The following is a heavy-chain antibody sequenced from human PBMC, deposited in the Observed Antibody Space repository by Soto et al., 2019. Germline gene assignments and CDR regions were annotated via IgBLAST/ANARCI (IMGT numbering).Heavy chain of an antibody. V-gene: IGHV1-69*13. J-gene: IGHJ6*02. CDR2: IIPIFGTA. Sequence: SVKVSCKASGGTFSSYSISWVRQAPGQGLEWMGGIIPIFGTANYAQKFQGRVTITADESTSTAYMELSSLRSEDTAVYYCARDGYYGSGSYSNYYYYGMDVWGQGTTVTVSS. D-gene: IGHD3-10*01. CDR1: GGTFSSYS. CDR3: ARDGYYGSGSYSNYYYYGMDV.